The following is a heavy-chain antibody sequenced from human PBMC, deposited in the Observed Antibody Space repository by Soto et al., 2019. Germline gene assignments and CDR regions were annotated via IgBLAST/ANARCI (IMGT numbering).Heavy chain of an antibody. CDR2: ISYDGSNK. Sequence: GGSLRLSCAASGFTFSSYAMHWVRQAPGKGLEWVAVISYDGSNKYYADSVKGRFTISRDNSKNTLYLQMNSLRAEDTAVYYCAKDVGGGIAPAGYDYWGQGTLVTVSS. CDR3: AKDVGGGIAPAGYDY. D-gene: IGHD6-13*01. CDR1: GFTFSSYA. V-gene: IGHV3-30*04. J-gene: IGHJ4*02.